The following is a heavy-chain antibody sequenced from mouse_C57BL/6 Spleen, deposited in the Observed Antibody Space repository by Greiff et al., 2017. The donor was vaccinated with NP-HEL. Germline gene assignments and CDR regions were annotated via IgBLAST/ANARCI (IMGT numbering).Heavy chain of an antibody. CDR3: ARETYDGYPFAY. CDR2: ISDGGSYT. CDR1: GFTFSSYA. Sequence: EVKVVESGGGLVKPGGSLKLSCAASGFTFSSYAMSWVRQTPEKRLEWVATISDGGSYTYYPDNVKGRFTISRDNAKNNLYLQMSHLKSEDTAMYYCARETYDGYPFAYWGQGTLVTVSA. J-gene: IGHJ3*01. D-gene: IGHD2-3*01. V-gene: IGHV5-4*01.